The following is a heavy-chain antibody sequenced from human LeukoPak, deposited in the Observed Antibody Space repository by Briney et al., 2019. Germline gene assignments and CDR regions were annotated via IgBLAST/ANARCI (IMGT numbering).Heavy chain of an antibody. Sequence: ATVKISCKASGYTFNDCYIHWVQQAPGKGLEWMGRVDLEDGDTIYAEKFQGRVTITADTSTDTAFMDLSSLTSFDTAVYYCARGSRSFDWLRSYFDFWGQGTLVSVSP. CDR1: GYTFNDCY. V-gene: IGHV1-69-2*01. CDR3: ARGSRSFDWLRSYFDF. CDR2: VDLEDGDT. D-gene: IGHD3-9*01. J-gene: IGHJ4*02.